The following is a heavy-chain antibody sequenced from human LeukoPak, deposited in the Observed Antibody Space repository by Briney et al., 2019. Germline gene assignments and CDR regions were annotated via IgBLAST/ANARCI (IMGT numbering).Heavy chain of an antibody. CDR2: IWYDGSNK. CDR1: GFTFSSYG. Sequence: GGSLRLSCAASGFTFSSYGMHWVRQAPGKGLEWVAVIWYDGSNKYYADSVKGRFTISRDNSKNRLYLQVNSLRSEDTAVYYCARDLSSANFDYWGQGTLVTVSS. V-gene: IGHV3-33*01. J-gene: IGHJ4*02. D-gene: IGHD3-16*02. CDR3: ARDLSSANFDY.